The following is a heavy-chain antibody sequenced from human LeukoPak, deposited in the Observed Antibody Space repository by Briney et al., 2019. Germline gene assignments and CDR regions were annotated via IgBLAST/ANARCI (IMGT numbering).Heavy chain of an antibody. J-gene: IGHJ6*03. Sequence: SETLSLTCTVSGGSISSGNYYWSWIRQHPGKGLEWIGDIYDGGKTYDNPSLKSRITMSIDTSKNQFSLRLRSMTAADAAIYFCARGPRSNTYYYYFYIDVWGIGTTVTVSS. CDR3: ARGPRSNTYYYYFYIDV. V-gene: IGHV4-31*03. CDR1: GGSISSGNYY. CDR2: IYDGGKT.